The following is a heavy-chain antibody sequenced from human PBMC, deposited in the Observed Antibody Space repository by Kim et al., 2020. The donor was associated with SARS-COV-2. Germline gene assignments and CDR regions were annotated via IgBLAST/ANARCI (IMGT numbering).Heavy chain of an antibody. D-gene: IGHD6-13*01. Sequence: ASVKVSCKASGYTFTSYAMHWVRQAPGQRLEWMGWINAGNGNTKYSQKFQGRVTITRDTSASTAYMELSSLRSEDTAVYYCARDLQFSSSWSSLGWFDPWGQGTLVTVSS. J-gene: IGHJ5*02. V-gene: IGHV1-3*01. CDR2: INAGNGNT. CDR3: ARDLQFSSSWSSLGWFDP. CDR1: GYTFTSYA.